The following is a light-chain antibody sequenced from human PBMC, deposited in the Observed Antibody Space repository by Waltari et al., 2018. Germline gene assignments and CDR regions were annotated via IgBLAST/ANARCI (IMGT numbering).Light chain of an antibody. Sequence: IVLTQSPGTLSLSPGERATLSCRASQSIPSNYLAWYQQRPGRAPRLLIYIASSRATCIPDRFSGSGSGTDFTLTISRLEPEDFAVYYCQQSGSSPFTFGPGTKVDI. CDR3: QQSGSSPFT. J-gene: IGKJ3*01. V-gene: IGKV3-20*01. CDR2: IAS. CDR1: QSIPSNY.